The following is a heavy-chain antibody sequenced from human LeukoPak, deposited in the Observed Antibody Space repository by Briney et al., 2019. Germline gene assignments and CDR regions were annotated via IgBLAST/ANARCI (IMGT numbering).Heavy chain of an antibody. V-gene: IGHV1-2*02. CDR2: IYPNSGGT. D-gene: IGHD6-19*01. Sequence: ASVKVSCKASAYTFAGYYMHWVRQAPGQGLEWMGWIYPNSGGTNYAQKFQGRVTMTRDTSISTAYMELSRLRSDDTAVYYCARSEQFPYYMDVWGKGTTVTVSS. CDR1: AYTFAGYY. CDR3: ARSEQFPYYMDV. J-gene: IGHJ6*03.